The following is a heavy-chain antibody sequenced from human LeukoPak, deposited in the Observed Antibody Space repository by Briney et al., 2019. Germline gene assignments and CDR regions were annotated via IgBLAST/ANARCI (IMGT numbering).Heavy chain of an antibody. Sequence: SVKVSCKASGGTFSSYAISWVRQAPGQGLEWMGRIIPIFGIANYAQKFQGRVTITADKSTSTAYMELSSLRSEDTAVYYCARGYAIPYSSGWYGYHWGQGTLVTVSP. J-gene: IGHJ5*02. V-gene: IGHV1-69*04. CDR2: IIPIFGIA. CDR3: ARGYAIPYSSGWYGYH. CDR1: GGTFSSYA. D-gene: IGHD6-19*01.